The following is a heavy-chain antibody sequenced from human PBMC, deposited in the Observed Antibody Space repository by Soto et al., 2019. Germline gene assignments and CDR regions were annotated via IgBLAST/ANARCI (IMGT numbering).Heavy chain of an antibody. Sequence: SETLSLTCTVSGDSMISSGYYWVWIRQPPGKGLEWIGSINYSGNTYYNPSLKSRVTISVDASKGQFSLKLGSVTAADTAVYYCARLDFRYCSSITCTDFDSWGQGTLVTVSS. D-gene: IGHD2-2*01. V-gene: IGHV4-39*01. CDR1: GDSMISSGYY. CDR2: INYSGNT. J-gene: IGHJ4*02. CDR3: ARLDFRYCSSITCTDFDS.